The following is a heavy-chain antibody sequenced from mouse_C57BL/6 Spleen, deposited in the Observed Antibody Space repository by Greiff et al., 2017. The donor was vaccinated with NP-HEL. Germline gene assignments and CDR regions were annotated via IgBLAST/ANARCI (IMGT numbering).Heavy chain of an antibody. Sequence: VQLQQPGAELVKPGASVKLSCKASGYTFTSYWMHWVKQRPGQGLEWIGMIHPNSGSTNYNEKFKSKATLTVDKSSSTAYMQLSSLTSEDSAVYYCAREDDGYYEAYWGQGTLVTVSA. D-gene: IGHD2-3*01. V-gene: IGHV1-64*01. CDR1: GYTFTSYW. CDR2: IHPNSGST. CDR3: AREDDGYYEAY. J-gene: IGHJ3*01.